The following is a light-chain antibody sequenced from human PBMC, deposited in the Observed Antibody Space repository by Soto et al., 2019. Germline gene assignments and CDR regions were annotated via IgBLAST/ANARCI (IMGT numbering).Light chain of an antibody. Sequence: AIRMTQSPSSLSASTVDRVIITCRASQGISSYLAWYQQKPGKAPKLLIYAASTLQSGVPSRFSGSGSGTDFTLTISCLQSEDFATYYCQQYYSYPRTFGQGTRLEIK. CDR3: QQYYSYPRT. J-gene: IGKJ5*01. V-gene: IGKV1-8*01. CDR1: QGISSY. CDR2: AAS.